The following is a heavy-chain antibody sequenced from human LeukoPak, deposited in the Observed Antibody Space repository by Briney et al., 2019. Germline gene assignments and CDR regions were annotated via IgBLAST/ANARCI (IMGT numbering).Heavy chain of an antibody. D-gene: IGHD6-19*01. CDR1: GGSISSSSYY. Sequence: SETLSLTCTVSGGSISSSSYYWGWIRQPPGKGLEWIGSIYYSGSTYYNPSLKSRVTLSVDTSKNQFSLKLSSVTAADTAVYYCARDGWYQGRPFDYWGQGTLVTVSS. CDR3: ARDGWYQGRPFDY. J-gene: IGHJ4*02. V-gene: IGHV4-39*07. CDR2: IYYSGST.